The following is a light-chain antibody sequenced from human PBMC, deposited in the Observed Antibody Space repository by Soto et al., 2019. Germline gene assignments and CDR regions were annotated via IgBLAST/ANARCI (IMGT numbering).Light chain of an antibody. Sequence: PGERATLSCRASQSVSRNSLAWYQQQPGQAPRLLIYGASSRATDIPDRFIGSGSGTDFTLIVSRLEPEDFAVYFCQQYGTSPPTFVPGTKVDIK. V-gene: IGKV3-20*01. CDR2: GAS. J-gene: IGKJ3*01. CDR1: QSVSRNS. CDR3: QQYGTSPPT.